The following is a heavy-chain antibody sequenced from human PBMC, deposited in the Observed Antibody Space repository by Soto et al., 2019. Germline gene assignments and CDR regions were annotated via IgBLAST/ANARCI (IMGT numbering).Heavy chain of an antibody. V-gene: IGHV5-51*01. CDR3: ARLKRAIAVAGPHYYYGMDV. CDR2: IYPGDSDT. Sequence: PGESLKISCXGSGYSFTSYWIGWVRQMPGKGLEWMGIIYPGDSDTRYSPSFQGQVTISADKSISTAYLQWSSLKASDTAMYYCARLKRAIAVAGPHYYYGMDVWGQGTTVTVSS. CDR1: GYSFTSYW. D-gene: IGHD6-19*01. J-gene: IGHJ6*02.